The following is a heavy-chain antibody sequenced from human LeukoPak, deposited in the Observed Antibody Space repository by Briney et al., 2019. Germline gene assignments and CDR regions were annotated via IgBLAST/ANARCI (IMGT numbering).Heavy chain of an antibody. CDR3: ASGGGWVFFN. CDR1: GFPFTSHW. J-gene: IGHJ4*02. D-gene: IGHD6-19*01. Sequence: PGGFLRLSCAASGFPFTSHWLSWFRQSPGRGLEWVAHINSDGSEKNYVDSVKGRFTISRDNARNSQFLQMNSLRAEDTAVYYCASGGGWVFFNWGQGTLVTVSS. V-gene: IGHV3-7*01. CDR2: INSDGSEK.